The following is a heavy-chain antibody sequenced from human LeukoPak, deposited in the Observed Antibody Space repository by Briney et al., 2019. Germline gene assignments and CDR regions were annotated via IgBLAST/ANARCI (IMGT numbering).Heavy chain of an antibody. D-gene: IGHD3-16*01. V-gene: IGHV3-33*06. CDR3: AKDQSMHYDYVWGPDY. J-gene: IGHJ4*02. CDR2: LWYDGNKK. CDR1: GFTFSSYG. Sequence: PGGSLRLSCAAPGFTFSSYGMHWVRQAPGKGLEKVAVLWYDGNKKYYADSVKGRFTISRDNSKNTLYLQMDSLRAEDTAVFYCAKDQSMHYDYVWGPDYWGQGTLVIVSS.